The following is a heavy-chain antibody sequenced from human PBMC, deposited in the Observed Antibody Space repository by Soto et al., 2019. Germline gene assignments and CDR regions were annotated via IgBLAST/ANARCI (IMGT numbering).Heavy chain of an antibody. CDR1: GGSISSSSYY. D-gene: IGHD3-22*01. CDR3: ARHFPEYYYDSSGAFDI. J-gene: IGHJ3*02. Sequence: QLQLQESGPGLVKPSETLSLTCTVSGGSISSSSYYWGWIRQPPGKGLEWIGSIYYSGSTYYNPSLKSPVTISVDTSKNHFSLKLRSVTAADRAVYYCARHFPEYYYDSSGAFDIWGQGTMVTVSS. CDR2: IYYSGST. V-gene: IGHV4-39*01.